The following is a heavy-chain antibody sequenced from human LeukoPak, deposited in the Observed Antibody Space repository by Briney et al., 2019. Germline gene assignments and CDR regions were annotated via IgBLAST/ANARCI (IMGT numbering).Heavy chain of an antibody. CDR2: IYYSGST. CDR3: ARISYYXDXXXXXXXYXDY. V-gene: IGHV4-59*08. CDR1: GFTFSSYW. J-gene: IGHJ4*02. D-gene: IGHD3-22*01. Sequence: GSLRLSCAASGFTFSSYWMSWVRQAPGKGLEWIGYIYYSGSTNYNPSLKSRVTISVDTSKNQFSLKLSSVTAADTAVYYCARISYYXDXXXXXXXYXDYXXXGXLVTV.